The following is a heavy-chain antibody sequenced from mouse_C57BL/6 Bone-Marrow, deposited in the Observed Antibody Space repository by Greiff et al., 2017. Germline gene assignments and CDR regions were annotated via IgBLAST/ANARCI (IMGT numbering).Heavy chain of an antibody. CDR3: ARITTVVAPLYWYFDV. D-gene: IGHD1-1*01. Sequence: EVKLMESGGGLVKPGGSLKLSCAASGFTFSSYAMSWVRQTPEKRLEWVATISDGGSYTYYPDNVKGRFTISRDNAKNNLYLQMSHLKSEDTAMYYCARITTVVAPLYWYFDVWGTGTTVTVSS. CDR1: GFTFSSYA. J-gene: IGHJ1*03. CDR2: ISDGGSYT. V-gene: IGHV5-4*03.